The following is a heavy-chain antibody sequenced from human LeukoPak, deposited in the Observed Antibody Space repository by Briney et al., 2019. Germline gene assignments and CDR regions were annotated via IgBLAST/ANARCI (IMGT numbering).Heavy chain of an antibody. CDR1: GFTFGRFA. CDR2: ISASGGSA. J-gene: IGHJ3*02. Sequence: PGGSLRLSCAASGFTFGRFAMSWVRQAPGKGPEWVSGISASGGSAYYADSVKGRFTISRDDSKKTLYMQMNGLRVEDTAVSYFAKGPNGDYGGGFDMVGPGAKVTVSS. CDR3: AKGPNGDYGGGFDM. V-gene: IGHV3-23*01. D-gene: IGHD4-23*01.